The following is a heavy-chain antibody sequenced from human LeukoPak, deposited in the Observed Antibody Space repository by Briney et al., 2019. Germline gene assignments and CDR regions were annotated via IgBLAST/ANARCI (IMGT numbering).Heavy chain of an antibody. CDR2: IYYSGIT. Sequence: SETLSLTCTVSGDSISSRTYYWGWIRQPPGKGLEWIGNIYYSGITYYNPSLRSRVTISVDTSKNQFSLSLSSVTAADTAVYYCARRPWNSYWYFDVWGRGTLVTVSS. J-gene: IGHJ2*01. CDR1: GDSISSRTYY. CDR3: ARRPWNSYWYFDV. V-gene: IGHV4-39*01. D-gene: IGHD1-1*01.